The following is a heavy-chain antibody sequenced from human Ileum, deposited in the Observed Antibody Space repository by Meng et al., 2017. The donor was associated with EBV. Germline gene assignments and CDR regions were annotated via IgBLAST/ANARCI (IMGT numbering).Heavy chain of an antibody. CDR3: ARDADGAGGTSDY. V-gene: IGHV3-74*01. J-gene: IGHJ4*02. CDR1: GFTFSGYW. CDR2: IDNDGTRT. Sequence: EGRLVEAGGGLVQPGGSLRLSCAASGFTFSGYWMHWVRQVPGKGLVWVSLIDNDGTRTYYADSVKGRFTISRDNAKNTLYLQMNSPRAEDTSVYYCARDADGAGGTSDYWGQGTLVTVSS. D-gene: IGHD3-10*01.